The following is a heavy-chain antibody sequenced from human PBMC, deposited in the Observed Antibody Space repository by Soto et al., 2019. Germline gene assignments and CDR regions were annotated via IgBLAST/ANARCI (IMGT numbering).Heavy chain of an antibody. J-gene: IGHJ4*02. Sequence: GSLRLSCTGSGFPFSAYNMNWVRQVPGKGLEWVSSISSSSSYIYYADSVKGRFTISRDNAKNSLYLQMNSLRAEDTAVYYRARDEYSSSSYFDYWGQGTLVTVSS. D-gene: IGHD6-6*01. V-gene: IGHV3-21*01. CDR3: ARDEYSSSSYFDY. CDR1: GFPFSAYN. CDR2: ISSSSSYI.